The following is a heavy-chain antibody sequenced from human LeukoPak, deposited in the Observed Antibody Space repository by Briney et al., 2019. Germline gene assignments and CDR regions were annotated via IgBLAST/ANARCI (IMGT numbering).Heavy chain of an antibody. CDR3: ARVYYYDSSGYYLAY. Sequence: GGSPRLSCAASGFMFRSYSMNWVRQAPGKGLVWVSRIYSDGSRTSYADSVKGRFTISRDNAKNTLYLQMNSLRAEDTAVYYCARVYYYDSSGYYLAYWGQGTLVTVSS. CDR1: GFMFRSYS. J-gene: IGHJ4*02. CDR2: IYSDGSRT. D-gene: IGHD3-22*01. V-gene: IGHV3-74*01.